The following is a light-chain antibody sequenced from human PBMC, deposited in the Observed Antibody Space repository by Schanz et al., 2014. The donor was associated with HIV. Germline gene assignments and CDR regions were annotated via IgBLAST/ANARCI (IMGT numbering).Light chain of an antibody. V-gene: IGKV3-15*01. CDR2: GAS. CDR1: QTVYRN. J-gene: IGKJ4*02. CDR3: QHYGDSPGT. Sequence: EVVMTQSPATLSVTPGERATLSCRASQTVYRNLAWYQQKPGQTPRLLISGASTRATGIPARFSGGGSGTEFPLTIGSLQSEEFAVYYCQHYGDSPGTFGGGTEVDI.